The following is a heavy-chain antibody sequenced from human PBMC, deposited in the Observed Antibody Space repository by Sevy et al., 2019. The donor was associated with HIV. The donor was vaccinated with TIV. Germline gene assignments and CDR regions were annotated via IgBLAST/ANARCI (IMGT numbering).Heavy chain of an antibody. J-gene: IGHJ4*02. D-gene: IGHD3-16*01. CDR1: GFTFSDYW. CDR3: ARLKLHYDPYYFDL. V-gene: IGHV3-7*01. Sequence: GGSLRLSCAASGFTFSDYWMSWVRQAPEKGLEWVANIKQDGSKKYYVDSVKDRFIMSRDNAKNSLYLERNSLRAEDTAIYYCARLKLHYDPYYFDLWGQGTLVTVSS. CDR2: IKQDGSKK.